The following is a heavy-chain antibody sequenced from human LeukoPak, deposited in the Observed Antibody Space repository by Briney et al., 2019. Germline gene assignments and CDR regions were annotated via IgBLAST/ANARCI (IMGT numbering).Heavy chain of an antibody. J-gene: IGHJ3*02. D-gene: IGHD3-22*01. CDR2: IYHSGST. V-gene: IGHV4-30-2*02. CDR1: GGSISSGGYY. Sequence: SQTLSLTCTVSGGSISSGGYYWSWIRQPPGKGLEWIGYIYHSGSTYYNPSLKSRVTISVDTSKNQFSLKLRSVTAADTAVYYCAGVPHDTSGYYYGYAFDIWGQGTMVTVSS. CDR3: AGVPHDTSGYYYGYAFDI.